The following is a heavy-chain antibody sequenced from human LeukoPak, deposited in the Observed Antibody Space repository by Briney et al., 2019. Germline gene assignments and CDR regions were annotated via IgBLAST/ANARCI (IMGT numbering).Heavy chain of an antibody. J-gene: IGHJ4*02. Sequence: PGGSLRLSCAASGFTFSSYWMHWVRQAPGKGLVWVSRINSDGSSTSYADSVKGRFTISRDNAKNTLYLQVNSLRAEDTAVYYCARDCSSTSCHDYWGQGTLVTVSS. D-gene: IGHD2-2*01. CDR2: INSDGSST. CDR1: GFTFSSYW. V-gene: IGHV3-74*01. CDR3: ARDCSSTSCHDY.